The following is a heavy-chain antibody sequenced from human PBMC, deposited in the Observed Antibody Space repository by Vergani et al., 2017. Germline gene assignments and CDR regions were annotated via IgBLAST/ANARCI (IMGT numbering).Heavy chain of an antibody. Sequence: QVQLQESGPGLVKPSQTLSLTCTVSGGSISSGSYYWSWIRQPAGKGLEWIGRIYTSGSTNYNPSLKSRVTISVDTSKNQFSLKLSSVTAADTAVYYCAGVGCSSTSCYGYDAFDIWGQGTMVTVSS. CDR1: GGSISSGSYY. CDR2: IYTSGST. V-gene: IGHV4-61*02. CDR3: AGVGCSSTSCYGYDAFDI. J-gene: IGHJ3*02. D-gene: IGHD2-2*01.